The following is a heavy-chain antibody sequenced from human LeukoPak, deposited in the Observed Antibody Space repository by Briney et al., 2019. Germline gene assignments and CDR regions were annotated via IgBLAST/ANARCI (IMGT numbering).Heavy chain of an antibody. J-gene: IGHJ4*02. Sequence: SVTLSLTCSVSRGSLSSYYWSWIRQSPGKGLEWIAYIHDRTNNNYNPSLDSRVTISVDTSKNQFSLKLRSVTTADTAVYYGARGRITIFGVLTPHFDYWGQGTLVTVSS. CDR2: IHDRTNN. CDR1: RGSLSSYY. V-gene: IGHV4-59*01. CDR3: ARGRITIFGVLTPHFDY. D-gene: IGHD3-3*01.